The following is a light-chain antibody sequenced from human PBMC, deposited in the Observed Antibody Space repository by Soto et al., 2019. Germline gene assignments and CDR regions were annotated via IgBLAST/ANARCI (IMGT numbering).Light chain of an antibody. CDR3: QQHYTTPYS. J-gene: IGKJ2*03. CDR2: WAS. CDR1: QSVLYSSNNKNY. Sequence: DIVMTQSPDSLAVSLGERATIICKSSQSVLYSSNNKNYLAWYQQKPGQPPKLLIYWASTRESGVPDRFGGGGSGTDFTLTISSLQAEDVAVYYCQQHYTTPYSFGQGTKVEIK. V-gene: IGKV4-1*01.